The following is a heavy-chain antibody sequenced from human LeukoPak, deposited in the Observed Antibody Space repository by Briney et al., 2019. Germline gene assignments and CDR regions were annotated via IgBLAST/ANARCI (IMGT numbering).Heavy chain of an antibody. V-gene: IGHV3-30-3*01. CDR1: GFTFSSYA. CDR2: ISYDGSNK. CDR3: ARATRYGDYYFDY. D-gene: IGHD4-17*01. J-gene: IGHJ4*02. Sequence: GGSLRLSCAASGFTFSSYAMHWVRQAPGKGLEWVAVISYDGSNKYYADSVKGRFTISRDNSKNTLYLQMNSLRAEDTAVYYCARATRYGDYYFDYWGQGTLVTVSS.